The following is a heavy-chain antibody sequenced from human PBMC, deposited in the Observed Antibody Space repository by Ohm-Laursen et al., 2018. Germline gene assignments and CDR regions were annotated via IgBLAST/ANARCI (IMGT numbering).Heavy chain of an antibody. J-gene: IGHJ4*02. CDR2: ISGSDDSA. CDR3: AKDETGSGTYPRIDY. CDR1: GFIFSNYA. D-gene: IGHD3-10*01. Sequence: SLRLSCAASGFIFSNYAMSWVRQAPGQGLQWVSYISGSDDSAYYADSVKGRFTISRDNAKNTLYLQMSSLRGEDTAVYFCAKDETGSGTYPRIDYWGQGTLVSVSS. V-gene: IGHV3-23*01.